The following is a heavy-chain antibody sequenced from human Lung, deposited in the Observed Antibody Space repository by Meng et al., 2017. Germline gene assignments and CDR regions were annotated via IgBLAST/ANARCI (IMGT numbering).Heavy chain of an antibody. D-gene: IGHD4-11*01. CDR1: GGSFSDYY. Sequence: QVQVQPWGAGLLKPSETLSPTCVVSGGSFSDYYWSWIRQPPGKGLEWIGEINHSGSTNYNPSLESRATISVDTSQNNLSLKLSSVTAADSAVYYCARGPTTMAHDFDYWGQGTLVTVSS. CDR3: ARGPTTMAHDFDY. CDR2: INHSGST. V-gene: IGHV4-34*01. J-gene: IGHJ4*02.